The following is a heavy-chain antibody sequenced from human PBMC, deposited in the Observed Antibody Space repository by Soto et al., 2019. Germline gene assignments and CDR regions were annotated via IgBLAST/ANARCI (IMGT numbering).Heavy chain of an antibody. CDR3: ARGGKHNWNHNWFDP. Sequence: PSETLSLTCAVSGGSISRGDYSWNWIRQPPGKGLEWIGYIYHSGSTYYNPSLKSRVTISVDGSKNQFSLKLSSVTAADTAVYYCARGGKHNWNHNWFDPWGQGTLVTVSS. D-gene: IGHD1-20*01. CDR2: IYHSGST. J-gene: IGHJ5*02. V-gene: IGHV4-30-2*01. CDR1: GGSISRGDYS.